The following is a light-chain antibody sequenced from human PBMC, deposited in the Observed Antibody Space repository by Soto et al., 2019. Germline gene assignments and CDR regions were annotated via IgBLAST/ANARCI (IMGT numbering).Light chain of an antibody. CDR1: QSISSN. CDR2: RTS. Sequence: EIVMTQSPATLSVSPGERATLSCRASQSISSNLAWYQQKPGQAPRLLMFRTSSRATGFPARFSGSGSGTEFNLTISSLQSEDFAVYYCQQYDNWPLTFGGGTKVEIK. J-gene: IGKJ4*01. CDR3: QQYDNWPLT. V-gene: IGKV3-15*01.